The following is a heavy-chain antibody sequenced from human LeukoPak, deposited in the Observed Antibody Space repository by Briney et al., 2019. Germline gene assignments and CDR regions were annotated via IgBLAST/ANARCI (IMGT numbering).Heavy chain of an antibody. V-gene: IGHV3-11*04. D-gene: IGHD3-22*01. Sequence: GGSLRLSCAASGFTFSNAWMSWIRQAPGKGLEWVSYISSSGSTIYYADSVKGRFTISRDNAKNSLYLQMNSLRAEDTAVYYCARDYYDSSGYYYFDYWGQGTLVTVSS. J-gene: IGHJ4*02. CDR3: ARDYYDSSGYYYFDY. CDR2: ISSSGSTI. CDR1: GFTFSNAW.